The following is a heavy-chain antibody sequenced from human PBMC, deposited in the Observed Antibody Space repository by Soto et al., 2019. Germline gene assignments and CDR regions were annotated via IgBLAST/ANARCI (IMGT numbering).Heavy chain of an antibody. Sequence: QITLNESGPTLVKPTQTLTLTCTFSGFSLSTSGVVVGWIRQPPGKALEWLALIYGDDDKRYSPSLKSRLTITKGTSQNQVVLTMTNMDPVDTATYYCAHRGPREMATSDAFAIWGPGPMVTVSS. CDR1: GFSLSTSGVV. CDR2: IYGDDDK. D-gene: IGHD1-26*01. J-gene: IGHJ3*02. V-gene: IGHV2-5*02. CDR3: AHRGPREMATSDAFAI.